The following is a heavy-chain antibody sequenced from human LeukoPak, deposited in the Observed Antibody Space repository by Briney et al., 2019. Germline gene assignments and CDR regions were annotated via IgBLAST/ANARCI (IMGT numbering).Heavy chain of an antibody. Sequence: PSETLSLTCTVSGGSISSYYWSWIRQPAGKGLEWIGRIYTSGSTNYNPSLKSRVTMSVDTSKNQFSLKLSSVTAADTAVYYCARDYYGSGSYPNYYYYYYMDVWGKGTTVTISS. CDR2: IYTSGST. D-gene: IGHD3-10*01. CDR3: ARDYYGSGSYPNYYYYYYMDV. CDR1: GGSISSYY. J-gene: IGHJ6*03. V-gene: IGHV4-4*07.